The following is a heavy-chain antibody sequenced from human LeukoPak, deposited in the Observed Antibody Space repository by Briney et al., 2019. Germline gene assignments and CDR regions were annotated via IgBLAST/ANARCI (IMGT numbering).Heavy chain of an antibody. CDR1: GGSISSDNYY. J-gene: IGHJ4*02. Sequence: PSETLSLTCIVSGGSISSDNYYWGWIRQPPGKGLEWIGYIYHSGSTYYNPSLKSRITMSIDRSKNQFSLKLSSVTAADTAVYYCARGGGLSRTGFDYWGQGTLVTVSS. D-gene: IGHD3/OR15-3a*01. V-gene: IGHV4-30-2*01. CDR3: ARGGGLSRTGFDY. CDR2: IYHSGST.